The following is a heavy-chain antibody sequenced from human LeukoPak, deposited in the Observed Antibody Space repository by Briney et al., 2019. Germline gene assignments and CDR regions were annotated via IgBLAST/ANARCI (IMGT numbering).Heavy chain of an antibody. CDR1: GFTFSSYG. CDR3: ATQHTLWSPLDC. Sequence: GGSLGLSCAASGFTFSSYGMHWVRQAPGKGLEWVAVISYDGSNKYYADSVKGRFTISRDNSKNTLYLQMNSLRAEDTAVYYCATQHTLWSPLDCWGQGTLVTVSS. CDR2: ISYDGSNK. V-gene: IGHV3-30*03. J-gene: IGHJ4*02. D-gene: IGHD3-10*01.